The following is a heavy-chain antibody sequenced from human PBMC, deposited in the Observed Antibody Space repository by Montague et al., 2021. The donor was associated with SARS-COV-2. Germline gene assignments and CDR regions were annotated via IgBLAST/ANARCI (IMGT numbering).Heavy chain of an antibody. J-gene: IGHJ2*01. D-gene: IGHD4-17*01. CDR1: GFTFSSYD. Sequence: SLRLSCAASGFTFSSYDMHWVRQATGKGLEWVSAIGTAGDTYYPGSVKGRFTISRENAKNSLYLQMNSLRAGDTAVDYCARGPTTGKRGRLYWYFDLWGRGTLVTVSS. V-gene: IGHV3-13*01. CDR3: ARGPTTGKRGRLYWYFDL. CDR2: IGTAGDT.